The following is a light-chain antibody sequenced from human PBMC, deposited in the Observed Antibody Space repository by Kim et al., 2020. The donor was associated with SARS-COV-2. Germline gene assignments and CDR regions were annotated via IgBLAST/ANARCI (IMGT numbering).Light chain of an antibody. CDR1: RSNIGSNV. CDR2: SND. J-gene: IGLJ3*02. V-gene: IGLV1-44*01. Sequence: GQRVTISCSGGRSNIGSNVVNWHQQLPGTAPKLLIYSNDYRPSGVPDRFSGSKSGTSASLDISGLQSEDEADYYCAAWDDSLNGSVFGGGTQLTVL. CDR3: AAWDDSLNGSV.